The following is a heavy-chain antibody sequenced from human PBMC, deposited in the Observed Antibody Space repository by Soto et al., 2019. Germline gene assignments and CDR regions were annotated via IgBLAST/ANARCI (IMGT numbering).Heavy chain of an antibody. D-gene: IGHD2-15*01. Sequence: EVQLVESGGGLVQPGGSLRLSRAASGFTFSSYWMHWVRQAPGKGLVWVSRINSDGSSTSYADSVKGRFTISRDNAKNTLYLQINSLRAEDTAVYYCVRTSLVVAAATREDYWGQGTLVTVSS. V-gene: IGHV3-74*01. CDR2: INSDGSST. CDR3: VRTSLVVAAATREDY. CDR1: GFTFSSYW. J-gene: IGHJ4*02.